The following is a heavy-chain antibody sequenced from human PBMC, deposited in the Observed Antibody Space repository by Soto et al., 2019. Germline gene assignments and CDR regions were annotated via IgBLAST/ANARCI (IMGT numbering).Heavy chain of an antibody. Sequence: EVQLLESGGNLVQPGGSLRLSCAASGFTFRSYDMSWVRQAPGKGLEWVSSISGSGGTTYYADSVKGRFTIFRDNSKSTVDLQMNRLRAEDMAVYFCARKGGPRYAFDIWGQGTMVTVSS. CDR2: ISGSGGTT. CDR3: ARKGGPRYAFDI. V-gene: IGHV3-23*01. J-gene: IGHJ3*02. D-gene: IGHD3-16*01. CDR1: GFTFRSYD.